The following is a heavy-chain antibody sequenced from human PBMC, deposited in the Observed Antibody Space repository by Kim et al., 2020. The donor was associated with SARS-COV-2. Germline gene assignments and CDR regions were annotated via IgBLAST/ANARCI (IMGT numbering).Heavy chain of an antibody. Sequence: GGSLRLSCAASGFTFSSYAMSWVRQAPGKGLEWVSAISGSGGSTYYADSVKGRFTISRDNSKNTLYLQMNSLRAEDTAVYYCAKDSGIAAAGAVSNAFDIWGQGTMVTVSS. CDR1: GFTFSSYA. D-gene: IGHD6-13*01. CDR2: ISGSGGST. V-gene: IGHV3-23*01. J-gene: IGHJ3*02. CDR3: AKDSGIAAAGAVSNAFDI.